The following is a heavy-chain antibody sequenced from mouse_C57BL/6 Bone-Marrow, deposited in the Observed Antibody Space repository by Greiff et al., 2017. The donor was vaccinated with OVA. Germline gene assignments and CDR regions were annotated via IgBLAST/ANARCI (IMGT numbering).Heavy chain of an antibody. D-gene: IGHD4-1*01. CDR3: TTATGTNN. CDR1: GFNIKDDY. Sequence: VQLQQSGAELVRPGASVKLSCTASGFNIKDDYMHWVKQRPEQGLEWIGWIDPENGDTEYASKFQGKATITADTSSNTAYLQLSSLTSEDTAVYYCTTATGTNNWGQGTTLTVTA. J-gene: IGHJ2*01. CDR2: IDPENGDT. V-gene: IGHV14-4*01.